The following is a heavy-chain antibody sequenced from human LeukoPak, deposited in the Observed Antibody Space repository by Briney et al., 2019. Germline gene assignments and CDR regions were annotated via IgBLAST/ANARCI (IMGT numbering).Heavy chain of an antibody. Sequence: SETLSLTCTVSGGSISSYYWSWIRQPPGKGLEWIGYIYYSGSTNYNPSLKSRVTISVDTSKNQFSLKLSSVTAADTAVYYCARPSIGVVRGFDYWGQGTLVTVSS. D-gene: IGHD3-22*01. CDR3: ARPSIGVVRGFDY. J-gene: IGHJ4*02. CDR1: GGSISSYY. CDR2: IYYSGST. V-gene: IGHV4-59*01.